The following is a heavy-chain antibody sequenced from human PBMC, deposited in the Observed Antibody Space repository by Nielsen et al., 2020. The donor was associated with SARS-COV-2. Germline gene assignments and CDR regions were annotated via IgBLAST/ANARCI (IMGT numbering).Heavy chain of an antibody. CDR3: ARDWSRAFDV. Sequence: GESLKISCAASGFSFSDSWMSWVRQAPGKGLEWVANIKPDGSEKVYVDSVKGRFTISRDNAKNSMSLQMNSLRVEDTAVYYCARDWSRAFDVWGQGTMVTVSS. CDR1: GFSFSDSW. J-gene: IGHJ3*01. CDR2: IKPDGSEK. V-gene: IGHV3-7*01.